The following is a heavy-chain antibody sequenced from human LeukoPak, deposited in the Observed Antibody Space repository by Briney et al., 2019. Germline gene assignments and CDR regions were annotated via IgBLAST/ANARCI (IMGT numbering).Heavy chain of an antibody. Sequence: ASVKVSCKASGYTFTGYYMHWVRQAPGQGLEWMGWINPNSGGTNYAQKFQGRVTMTRDTSISTAYMELSRLRSDDTAVYYCARDVNSNGIAAATAGWSDPWGQGTLVTVSS. CDR3: ARDVNSNGIAAATAGWSDP. J-gene: IGHJ5*02. CDR2: INPNSGGT. D-gene: IGHD6-13*01. CDR1: GYTFTGYY. V-gene: IGHV1-2*02.